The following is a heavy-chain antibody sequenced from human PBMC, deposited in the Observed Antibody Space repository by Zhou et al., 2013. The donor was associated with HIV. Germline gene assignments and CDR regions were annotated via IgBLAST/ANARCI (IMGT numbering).Heavy chain of an antibody. J-gene: IGHJ4*02. CDR2: IYYSGST. D-gene: IGHD6-13*01. V-gene: IGHV4-59*11. CDR3: ARAAESTAAALDF. Sequence: QVQLQESGPGLVQPSETLSLTCTVSGGSITSHYWNWIRQPPGKGLEWIGYIYYSGSTSYIPSLKSRVTISVDTSKNQFSLKLSSVTAADTAFYYCARAAESTAAALDFWGQGTLVTVSS. CDR1: GGSITSHY.